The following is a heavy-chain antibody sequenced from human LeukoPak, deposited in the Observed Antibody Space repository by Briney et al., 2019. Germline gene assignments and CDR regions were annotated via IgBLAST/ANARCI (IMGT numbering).Heavy chain of an antibody. CDR3: AREIFGSGSYPVF. V-gene: IGHV3-33*01. CDR2: IWHDGSHK. D-gene: IGHD3-10*01. Sequence: GRSLRLSCAASGFAFNTYAMHWVRQAPGQGLEWVAPIWHDGSHKFYSNSVRGQFTISRDNSKNTVSLQMNNLRPEDTAVYYCAREIFGSGSYPVFWGQGTLVTVSS. CDR1: GFAFNTYA. J-gene: IGHJ4*02.